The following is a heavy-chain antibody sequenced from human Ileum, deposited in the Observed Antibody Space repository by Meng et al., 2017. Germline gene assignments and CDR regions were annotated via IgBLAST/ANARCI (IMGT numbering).Heavy chain of an antibody. V-gene: IGHV4-34*01. Sequence: QVQLQQWGAGLLKPSETLSLTGAVHGGSFSGSYWSWIGQSAGKGLEWIGEINHSGSTKYIPSLQSRVTISVDRSKSQFSLELTSVTAADTAVYYCARPAGYSSNWYKYFQHWGLGTLVTVSS. CDR1: GGSFSGSY. CDR3: ARPAGYSSNWYKYFQH. J-gene: IGHJ1*01. CDR2: INHSGST. D-gene: IGHD6-13*01.